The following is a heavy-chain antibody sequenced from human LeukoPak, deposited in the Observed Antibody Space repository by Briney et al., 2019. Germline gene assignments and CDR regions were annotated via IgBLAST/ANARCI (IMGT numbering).Heavy chain of an antibody. J-gene: IGHJ5*02. CDR3: ARECPNWFDP. Sequence: SETLSLTCTISGGSISSGSYYWSWIRQPAAKGLEWIGRIYTSGATTYNPSLNSRVTISLDTSKNQFSLKLSSVTAADTAVYYCARECPNWFDPWGQGTLVTVSS. CDR1: GGSISSGSYY. D-gene: IGHD5/OR15-5a*01. CDR2: IYTSGAT. V-gene: IGHV4-61*02.